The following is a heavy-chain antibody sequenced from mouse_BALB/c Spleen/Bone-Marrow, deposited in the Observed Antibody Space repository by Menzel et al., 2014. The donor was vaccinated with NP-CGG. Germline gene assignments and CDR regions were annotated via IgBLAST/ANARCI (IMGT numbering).Heavy chain of an antibody. CDR3: AGRGWYYAMDY. J-gene: IGHJ4*01. D-gene: IGHD2-3*01. V-gene: IGHV5-12*02. CDR1: GFTFSDYY. Sequence: EVKLVESGGGLVQPGGSLKLSCATSGFTFSDYYMYWVRQTPKKRLEWVAYISNGGGSTYYPDTVEGRFTISRDNAKNTLYLQMSRLKSEDTAMYYCAGRGWYYAMDYWGQGTSVTVSS. CDR2: ISNGGGST.